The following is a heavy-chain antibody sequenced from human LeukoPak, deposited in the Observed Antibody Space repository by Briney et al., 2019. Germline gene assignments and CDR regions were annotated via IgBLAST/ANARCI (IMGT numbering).Heavy chain of an antibody. J-gene: IGHJ6*03. Sequence: SQTLSLTCTVSGGSISSGGYYWSWIRQHPGKGLEWIGYIYYSGSTYYNPSLKSRVTISVDTSKNQFSLKLSSVTAADTAVYYCARAVWSYYYMDVWGKGTTVTVSS. CDR1: GGSISSGGYY. CDR2: IYYSGST. V-gene: IGHV4-31*03. D-gene: IGHD3-3*01. CDR3: ARAVWSYYYMDV.